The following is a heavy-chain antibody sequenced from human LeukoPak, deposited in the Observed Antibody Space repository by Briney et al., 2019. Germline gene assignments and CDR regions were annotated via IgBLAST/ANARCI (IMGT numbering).Heavy chain of an antibody. CDR1: GFTFSSYA. CDR3: AKDDYDFWSGPTYYFDY. D-gene: IGHD3-3*01. J-gene: IGHJ4*02. Sequence: GGSLRLSCAASGFTFSSYAMSWVRQAPGKGLEWVSAFSGSGGSTYCADSVKRRFTFSRDNSKNTLYLHKNSLRAENTAVYYCAKDDYDFWSGPTYYFDYWGQGTLVTVSS. V-gene: IGHV3-23*01. CDR2: FSGSGGST.